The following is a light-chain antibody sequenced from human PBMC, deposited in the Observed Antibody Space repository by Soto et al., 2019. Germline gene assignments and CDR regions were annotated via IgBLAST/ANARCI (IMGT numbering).Light chain of an antibody. CDR2: EVT. V-gene: IGLV2-23*02. Sequence: QSALTQPASVSGSPGQSVTISCSGSDIGNYNLVSWYQPLPGRAPKLLIFEVTMRPSGISDRFSGSKSASTASLTISGLQAEDEGDYYCASYAGSRTYVFGSGTKVTVL. CDR1: SDIGNYNL. CDR3: ASYAGSRTYV. J-gene: IGLJ1*01.